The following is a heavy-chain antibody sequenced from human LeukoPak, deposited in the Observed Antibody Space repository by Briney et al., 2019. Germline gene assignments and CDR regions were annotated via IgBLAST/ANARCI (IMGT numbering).Heavy chain of an antibody. CDR3: ARGLASITIFGVVISHFDY. CDR1: GFLVSSYE. Sequence: GGSLRLSCVASGFLVSSYEMNWVRQAPGKGLEWVSYISSSGSTIYYADSVKGRFTISRDNAKNSLYLQMNSLRAEDTAVYYCARGLASITIFGVVISHFDYWGQGTLVTVSS. V-gene: IGHV3-48*03. CDR2: ISSSGSTI. D-gene: IGHD3-3*01. J-gene: IGHJ4*02.